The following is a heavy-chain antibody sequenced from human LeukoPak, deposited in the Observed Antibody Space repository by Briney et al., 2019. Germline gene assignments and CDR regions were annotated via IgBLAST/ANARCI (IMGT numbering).Heavy chain of an antibody. CDR3: ARDQFNVDYGSGRGYFDY. V-gene: IGHV1-46*01. J-gene: IGHJ4*02. D-gene: IGHD3-10*01. CDR1: GYTFTIYY. Sequence: GASVKVSCKASGYTFTIYYMHWVRQAPGQGLEWMGIINPSGGSTSYAQRFQGRVTMTRDASTSTVYMELSSLRSEDTAVYYCARDQFNVDYGSGRGYFDYWGQGTLVTVSS. CDR2: INPSGGST.